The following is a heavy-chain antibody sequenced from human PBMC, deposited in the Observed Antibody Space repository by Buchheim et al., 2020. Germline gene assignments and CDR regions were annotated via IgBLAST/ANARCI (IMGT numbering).Heavy chain of an antibody. V-gene: IGHV4-34*01. J-gene: IGHJ6*02. CDR2: INHSGST. Sequence: QVQLQQWGAGLLKPSETLSLTCAVYGGSFSGYYWSWIRQPPGKGLEWIGEINHSGSTNYNPSVKSRVTISVDTSKNQFSLKLSSVTAADTAVYYCARNRVTLSYSIWYYYYGMDVWGQGTT. CDR3: ARNRVTLSYSIWYYYYGMDV. D-gene: IGHD2-15*01. CDR1: GGSFSGYY.